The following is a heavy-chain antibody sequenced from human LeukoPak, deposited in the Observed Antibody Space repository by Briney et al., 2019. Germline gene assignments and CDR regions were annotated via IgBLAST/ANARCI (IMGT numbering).Heavy chain of an antibody. D-gene: IGHD6-13*01. Sequence: AGGSLRLSCAASGFTFSSYEMNWVRQAPGKGLEWVSYISSSSSYIYYADSVKGRFTISRDNAKNSLYLQMNSLRAEDTAVYYCAGGFPIARYYYMDVWGKGTTVTISS. CDR1: GFTFSSYE. V-gene: IGHV3-21*05. CDR2: ISSSSSYI. J-gene: IGHJ6*03. CDR3: AGGFPIARYYYMDV.